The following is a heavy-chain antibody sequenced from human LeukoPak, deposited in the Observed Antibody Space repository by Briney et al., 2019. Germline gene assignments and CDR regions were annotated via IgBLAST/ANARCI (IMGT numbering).Heavy chain of an antibody. CDR1: GGSISSGGYH. Sequence: PSETLSLTCTVSGGSISSGGYHWSWIRQHPGKGLEWIGYIYYSGSTYYNPSLKSRVTISVDTSKNQFSLKLSSVTAADTAVYYCARVNERVDYYGMDVWGQGTTVTVSS. CDR2: IYYSGST. D-gene: IGHD1-1*01. J-gene: IGHJ6*02. V-gene: IGHV4-31*03. CDR3: ARVNERVDYYGMDV.